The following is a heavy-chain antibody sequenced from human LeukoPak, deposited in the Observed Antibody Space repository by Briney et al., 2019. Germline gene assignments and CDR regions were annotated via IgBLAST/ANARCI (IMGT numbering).Heavy chain of an antibody. CDR3: ARFETVAAKPFEY. V-gene: IGHV3-30-3*01. J-gene: IGHJ4*02. D-gene: IGHD6-19*01. Sequence: AGGSLRLSCAASGFTFSSYAMHWVRQAPGKALEWVAVISYDGSNKYYADSVKGRFTISRDNAKNSLYLQMNSLRAEDTAVYYCARFETVAAKPFEYWGQGALVTVSS. CDR2: ISYDGSNK. CDR1: GFTFSSYA.